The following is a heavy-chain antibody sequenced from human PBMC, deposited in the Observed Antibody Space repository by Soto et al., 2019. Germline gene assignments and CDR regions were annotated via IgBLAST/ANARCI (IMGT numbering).Heavy chain of an antibody. J-gene: IGHJ4*02. CDR1: GFTFSNYV. CDR2: ISGSDGST. V-gene: IGHV3-23*01. D-gene: IGHD5-12*01. Sequence: EVQLLESGGGLVQPGGSLRLSCAASGFTFSNYVMSWVRQAPGEGLEWVSTISGSDGSTYYADSVKGRFTISRDISKNTLYLQMNSLRAEDTAIYYCAKERSSGYYFFDYWGQGTLVTVSS. CDR3: AKERSSGYYFFDY.